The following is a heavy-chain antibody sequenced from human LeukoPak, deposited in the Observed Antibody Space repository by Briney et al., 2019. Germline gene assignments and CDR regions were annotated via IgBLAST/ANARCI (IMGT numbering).Heavy chain of an antibody. D-gene: IGHD3-16*02. CDR2: ISTYNGNT. J-gene: IGHJ4*02. V-gene: IGHV1-18*01. CDR1: GYTFSTYG. CDR3: ARADYDYVWGSYRKGEDFDY. Sequence: ASVKVSCKASGYTFSTYGISWVRQAPGQGLEWMGWISTYNGNTNYAQKFQGRVTMTTDTSTTTAYMELRSLRSDDTAVYYCARADYDYVWGSYRKGEDFDYWGQGTLVTVSS.